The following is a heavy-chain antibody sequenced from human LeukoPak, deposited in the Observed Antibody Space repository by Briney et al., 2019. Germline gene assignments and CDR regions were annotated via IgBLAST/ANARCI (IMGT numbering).Heavy chain of an antibody. Sequence: GGSLRLSCAASGFTFSSFEMNWVRQAPGKGLEWVSYITSRGTTMYYADSVKGRFIISRDNAKNSLYLQMNSLRAEDTAVYYCASYSGYDLYSYGSLVPHFDYWGQGTRVTVSS. CDR3: ASYSGYDLYSYGSLVPHFDY. CDR2: ITSRGTTM. J-gene: IGHJ4*02. V-gene: IGHV3-48*03. D-gene: IGHD5-12*01. CDR1: GFTFSSFE.